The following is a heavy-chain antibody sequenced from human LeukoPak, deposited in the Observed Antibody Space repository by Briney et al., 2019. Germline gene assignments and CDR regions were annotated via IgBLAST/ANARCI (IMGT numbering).Heavy chain of an antibody. Sequence: QTGGSLRLSRAAPGFIFSSFAMNWVCQDPGKGLEWFSYISSSATTIYYAESVRGRFTISRDNVKNSVYLQMNSLRAEDTAVYYCARPSVGGVIVGMDVWGQGTTVTVSS. CDR1: GFIFSSFA. D-gene: IGHD3-16*02. J-gene: IGHJ6*02. V-gene: IGHV3-48*03. CDR3: ARPSVGGVIVGMDV. CDR2: ISSSATTI.